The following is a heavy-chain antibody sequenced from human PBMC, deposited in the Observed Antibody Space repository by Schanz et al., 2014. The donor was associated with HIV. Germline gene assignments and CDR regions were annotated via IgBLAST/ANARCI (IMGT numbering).Heavy chain of an antibody. CDR1: GFTFSSYG. CDR3: ATDLSSSWFFDN. J-gene: IGHJ4*02. Sequence: VQLVESGGGVVQPGRSLRLSCAASGFTFSSYGMHWVRQAPGKGLEWVSYIGSSSITKYYADSVKGRFTISRDNARNSLYLQMNSLRAEDTAVYFCATDLSSSWFFDNWGQGTLVTVSS. D-gene: IGHD6-13*01. V-gene: IGHV3-48*04. CDR2: IGSSSITK.